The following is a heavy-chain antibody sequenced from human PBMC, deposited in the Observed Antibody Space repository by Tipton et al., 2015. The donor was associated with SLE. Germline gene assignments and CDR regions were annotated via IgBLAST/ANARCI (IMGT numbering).Heavy chain of an antibody. V-gene: IGHV6-1*01. J-gene: IGHJ3*01. CDR2: TFYRSKWYN. Sequence: GLVKPSQTLSLTCAISGDSVSSNIAAWAWVRQSPSRGLEWLGRTFYRSKWYNEYAVSVRGRVTVNPDTSKNQFSLQLSSVTPEDTAVYYCARTLWVDKYIGVVPSAMRLRAFDVWGQGTMVTVTS. CDR1: GDSVSSNIAA. CDR3: ARTLWVDKYIGVVPSAMRLRAFDV. D-gene: IGHD2-2*01.